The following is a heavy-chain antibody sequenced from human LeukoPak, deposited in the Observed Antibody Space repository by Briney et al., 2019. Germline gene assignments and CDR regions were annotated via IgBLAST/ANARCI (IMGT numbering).Heavy chain of an antibody. CDR3: ARAHCSSTSCPGWFDP. Sequence: ASVKVSCKASGYTFTSYYMHWVRQAPGQGLEWMGIINPSGGSTSYAQKFQGRVTMTRDTSTSTVYMELSSLRSEDTAVYYCARAHCSSTSCPGWFDPWGQGTLVTVSS. CDR2: INPSGGST. J-gene: IGHJ5*02. CDR1: GYTFTSYY. V-gene: IGHV1-46*01. D-gene: IGHD2-2*01.